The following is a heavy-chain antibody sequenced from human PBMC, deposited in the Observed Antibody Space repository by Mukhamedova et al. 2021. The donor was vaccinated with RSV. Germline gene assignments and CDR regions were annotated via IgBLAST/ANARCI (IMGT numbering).Heavy chain of an antibody. CDR2: ISASGEST. V-gene: IGHV3-23*01. D-gene: IGHD4-11*01. Sequence: SYAMSWVRQAPGKGLEWVSDISASGESTYYADSVKGRFSISRDNSKNTLYLQMSSLRAEDTAIYYCAKDFWTTVTWFDYWGQGTL. J-gene: IGHJ4*02. CDR3: AKDFWTTVTWFDY. CDR1: SYA.